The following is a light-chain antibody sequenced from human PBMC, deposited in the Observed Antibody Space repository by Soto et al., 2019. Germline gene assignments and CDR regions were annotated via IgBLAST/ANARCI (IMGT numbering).Light chain of an antibody. J-gene: IGKJ2*01. CDR3: QQYNNWPAYT. CDR2: DTS. CDR1: QSVSSN. V-gene: IGKV3-15*01. Sequence: EIVMTQSPATLSVFPGERATLSCRASQSVSSNLAWYQQKPGQAPRLLIYDTSTRATGIPARFSGSGSRTEFTLTLSSLQSEDFAVYYCQQYNNWPAYTFGQGTKLEIK.